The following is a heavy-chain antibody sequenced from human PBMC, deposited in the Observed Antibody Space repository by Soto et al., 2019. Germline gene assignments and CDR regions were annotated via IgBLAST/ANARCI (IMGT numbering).Heavy chain of an antibody. J-gene: IGHJ2*01. Sequence: PSETLSLTCSVSGGPISCSSYYWGWIRQAPGKGLEWLATIYYTGYTYHNPSLKSHVTISVDTSKDQFSLELTSVTAADTALYYCARSAIATHWFFDLWGRGTLVTVSS. D-gene: IGHD5-18*01. CDR1: GGPISCSSYY. CDR3: ARSAIATHWFFDL. V-gene: IGHV4-39*01. CDR2: IYYTGYT.